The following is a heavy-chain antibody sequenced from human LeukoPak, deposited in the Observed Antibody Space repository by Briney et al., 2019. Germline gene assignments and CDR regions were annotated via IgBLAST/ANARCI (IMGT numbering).Heavy chain of an antibody. CDR1: GFIFGDHA. D-gene: IGHD1-14*01. CDR3: AQDYKRLYGPPLG. CDR2: IRSKTYGGTT. V-gene: IGHV3-49*03. Sequence: GGSLRLSCKASGFIFGDHAMSWCRQAPGKGLVWVGFIRSKTYGGTTEYAASVKGRFTISRDDSQSIAYLQMNSLKTEDTAIYYCAQDYKRLYGPPLGWGQGTLVTVSS. J-gene: IGHJ4*02.